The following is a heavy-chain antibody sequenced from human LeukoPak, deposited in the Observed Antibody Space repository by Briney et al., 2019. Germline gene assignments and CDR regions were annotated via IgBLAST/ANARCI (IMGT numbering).Heavy chain of an antibody. CDR1: GFTFSSYA. D-gene: IGHD2-2*02. CDR3: AKGALPGAIRTYYYYYYMDV. J-gene: IGHJ6*03. V-gene: IGHV3-23*01. Sequence: GGSLRLSCAASGFTFSSYAMHWVRQAPGKGLEWVSAISGSGGSTYYADSVKGRFTISRDNSKYTLYLQMNSLRAEDTAVYYCAKGALPGAIRTYYYYYYMDVWGKGTTVTVSS. CDR2: ISGSGGST.